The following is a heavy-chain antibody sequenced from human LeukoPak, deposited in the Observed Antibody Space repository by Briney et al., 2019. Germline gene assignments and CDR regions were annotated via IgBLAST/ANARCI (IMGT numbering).Heavy chain of an antibody. V-gene: IGHV3-7*01. CDR2: ISQDGRTK. Sequence: PGGSLRLSCAPSGFTFTTFYMTWVRHAPGRALEWLPNISQDGRTKYYADSVEGRFAISRDNAINTVFLQMNSVRAEDTAVYYCARENWSNDYWGQGTLVTVSS. J-gene: IGHJ4*02. D-gene: IGHD1-1*01. CDR1: GFTFTTFY. CDR3: ARENWSNDY.